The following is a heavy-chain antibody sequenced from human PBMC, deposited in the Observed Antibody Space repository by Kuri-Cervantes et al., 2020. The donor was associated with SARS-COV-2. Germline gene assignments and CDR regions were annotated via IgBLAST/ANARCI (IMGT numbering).Heavy chain of an antibody. CDR3: ARGGRYYFDY. CDR1: GFTFSSNR. J-gene: IGHJ4*02. CDR2: ISGSGFSI. V-gene: IGHV3-48*01. D-gene: IGHD1-26*01. Sequence: GESLKIPCVASGFTFSSNRMNWVRQAPGKGLEWVSYISGSGFSIYYADSLKGRFTISRDNAKNSLYLQMNSLTAEDTAVYYCARGGRYYFDYWGQGSLVTVSS.